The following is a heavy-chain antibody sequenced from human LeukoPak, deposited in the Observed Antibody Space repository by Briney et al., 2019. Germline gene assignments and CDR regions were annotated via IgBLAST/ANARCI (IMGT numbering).Heavy chain of an antibody. D-gene: IGHD5-18*01. J-gene: IGHJ4*02. CDR3: VKDRWIQLWGNFDY. CDR2: ISSNGGST. CDR1: GFTFSTYA. V-gene: IGHV3-64D*06. Sequence: PGGSLRLSCSASGFTFSTYAMHWVRQAPGKGLEYVSAISSNGGSTYYADSVKGRFTISRDNSKNILYLQMSSLRAEDTAVYHCVKDRWIQLWGNFDYWGQGTLVTVSS.